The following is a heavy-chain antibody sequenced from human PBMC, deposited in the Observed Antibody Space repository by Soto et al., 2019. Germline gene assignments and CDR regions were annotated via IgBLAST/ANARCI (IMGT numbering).Heavy chain of an antibody. CDR2: FDPEDGET. D-gene: IGHD3-3*01. CDR3: ATSEIFGVVTLRLGYYYYGMDV. CDR1: GYTLTELS. V-gene: IGHV1-24*01. Sequence: ASVKVSCKVSGYTLTELSMHWVRQAPGKGLEWMGGFDPEDGETIYAQKFQGRVTMTEDTSTDTAYMELSSLRSEDTAVYYCATSEIFGVVTLRLGYYYYGMDVWGQGTTVTVS. J-gene: IGHJ6*02.